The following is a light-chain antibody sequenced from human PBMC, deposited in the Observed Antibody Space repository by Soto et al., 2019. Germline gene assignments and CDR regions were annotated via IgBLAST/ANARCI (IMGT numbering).Light chain of an antibody. CDR3: GTWDSRTV. CDR1: SSNIGNNY. Sequence: QSALTQPPSVSAAPGQKVTISCSGSSSNIGNNYVSWYQQLPGTAPKLLIYDNNKRPSGIPDRFSGSKSGTSATLGITGLQTGDEADYYCGTWDSRTVFGGGTKLTVL. CDR2: DNN. V-gene: IGLV1-51*01. J-gene: IGLJ2*01.